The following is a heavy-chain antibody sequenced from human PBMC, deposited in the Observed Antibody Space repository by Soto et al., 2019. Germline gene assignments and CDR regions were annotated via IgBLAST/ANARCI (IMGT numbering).Heavy chain of an antibody. Sequence: NPSETLSLTCAVSGHSISSGYYLGWLQHPPWEGLEWIGSFYHSGSTYYNPSLKSRVTISVDTSKNQFSLQLSSVAAADTAVYYCARGEYYGSGNYFDYWGQGTLVTVSS. D-gene: IGHD3-10*01. CDR1: GHSISSGYY. CDR3: ARGEYYGSGNYFDY. V-gene: IGHV4-38-2*01. CDR2: FYHSGST. J-gene: IGHJ4*02.